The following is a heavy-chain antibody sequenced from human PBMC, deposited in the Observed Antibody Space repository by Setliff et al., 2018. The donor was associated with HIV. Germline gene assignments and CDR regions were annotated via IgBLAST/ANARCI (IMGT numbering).Heavy chain of an antibody. Sequence: SETLSLTCTVSGGSLRNHYWSWIRQPPGKGLEWIGSIYYSGSTNYNPSLKSRVTISVVTSKNQFSLKLSSVTAADTAVYYCARRSGWSEDYWGQGTLVTVSS. D-gene: IGHD6-19*01. CDR1: GGSLRNHY. V-gene: IGHV4-59*11. J-gene: IGHJ4*02. CDR2: IYYSGST. CDR3: ARRSGWSEDY.